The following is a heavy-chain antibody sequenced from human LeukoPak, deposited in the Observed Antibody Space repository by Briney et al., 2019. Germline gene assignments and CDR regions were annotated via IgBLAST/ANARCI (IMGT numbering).Heavy chain of an antibody. Sequence: GASVKVSCKASGYTFTGYYMHWVRQAPGQGLGWMGWINPNSGGTNYAQKFQGRVTMTRETSISTAYMELSRLRSDDTAVYYCARCGSGQKGYYYMDVWGKGTTVTISS. D-gene: IGHD3-10*01. V-gene: IGHV1-2*02. CDR1: GYTFTGYY. J-gene: IGHJ6*03. CDR3: ARCGSGQKGYYYMDV. CDR2: INPNSGGT.